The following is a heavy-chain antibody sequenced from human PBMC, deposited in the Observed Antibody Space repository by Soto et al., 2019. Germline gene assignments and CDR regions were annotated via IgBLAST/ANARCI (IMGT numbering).Heavy chain of an antibody. CDR1: GYTFTGYY. J-gene: IGHJ4*02. CDR3: ASSRVSTQDGSGSYNNSDLDY. V-gene: IGHV1-2*04. CDR2: INPNSGGT. Sequence: ASVKVSCKASGYTFTGYYMHWVRQAPGQGLEWMGWINPNSGGTNYAQNFEGWVTMTRDTSISTAYMEMSRLRYDDTAVYYCASSRVSTQDGSGSYNNSDLDYWGQGTLVTLSS. D-gene: IGHD3-10*01.